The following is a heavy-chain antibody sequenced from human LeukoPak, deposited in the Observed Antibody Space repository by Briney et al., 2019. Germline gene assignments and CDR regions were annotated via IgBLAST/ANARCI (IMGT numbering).Heavy chain of an antibody. Sequence: ASVKVSCKTSGYTFAGYFVHWVRQAPGQGLEWMGWINPNSGGTNYTQNFQGRVTITRDTSITTAYMELSRLRSDDRAVYYCAREAHGSGTYYSDYWGQGTLVTVSS. CDR2: INPNSGGT. J-gene: IGHJ4*02. D-gene: IGHD3-10*01. CDR3: AREAHGSGTYYSDY. CDR1: GYTFAGYF. V-gene: IGHV1-2*02.